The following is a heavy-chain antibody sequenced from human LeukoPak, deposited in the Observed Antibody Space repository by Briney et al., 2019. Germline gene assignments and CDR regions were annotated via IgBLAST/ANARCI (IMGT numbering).Heavy chain of an antibody. CDR1: GGSINSYY. J-gene: IGHJ2*01. CDR2: IYYSGNT. Sequence: PSETLSLTCTVSGGSINSYYWSWIRQPPGKGLEWIGHIYYSGNTNYNPSLKSRVSISIDTSKNQLSLQLSSVTAADTAVYYCARDRDSSGLRDFDLWGRGTLVTVSA. CDR3: ARDRDSSGLRDFDL. D-gene: IGHD3-22*01. V-gene: IGHV4-59*01.